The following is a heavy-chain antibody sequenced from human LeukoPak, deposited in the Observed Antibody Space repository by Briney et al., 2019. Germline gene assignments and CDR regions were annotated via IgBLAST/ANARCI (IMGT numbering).Heavy chain of an antibody. CDR2: SYSGGNT. V-gene: IGHV3-53*01. J-gene: IGHJ4*02. Sequence: GGSLRLSCAASGFTVSSNYMSWVRQAPGKGLECISVSYSGGNTYYADSVKGRFTISRDNSKNTLYLQMNCLSVEDTAVYYCARVGGSPYNYWGQGTLVTVSS. CDR3: ARVGGSPYNY. CDR1: GFTVSSNY. D-gene: IGHD1-26*01.